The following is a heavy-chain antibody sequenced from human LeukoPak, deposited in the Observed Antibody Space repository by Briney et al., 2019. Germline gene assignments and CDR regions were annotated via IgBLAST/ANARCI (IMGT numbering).Heavy chain of an antibody. CDR3: ARGRCRNSGCRPYFDY. CDR2: IYYSEST. V-gene: IGHV4-59*01. Sequence: NPSETLSLTCTVSGDSISNYYWSWIRQPPGKGLEWIGYIYYSESTNYNPSLKSRVTISTDTSKSQFSLNLRSVTAEDTGIYYCARGRCRNSGCRPYFDYWGQGTQVTVSS. D-gene: IGHD3-22*01. CDR1: GDSISNYY. J-gene: IGHJ4*02.